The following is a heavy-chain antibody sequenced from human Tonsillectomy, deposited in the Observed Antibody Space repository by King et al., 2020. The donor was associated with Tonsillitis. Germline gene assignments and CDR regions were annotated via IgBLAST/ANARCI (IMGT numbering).Heavy chain of an antibody. J-gene: IGHJ4*02. CDR1: GFSLSTNGVG. V-gene: IGHV2-5*02. CDR2: IHWDDDK. D-gene: IGHD1-14*01. CDR3: AHREATGIFDY. Sequence: VTLKESGPTLVKPTQTLTLTCTFSGFSLSTNGVGVGWIRQPPGKALEWLALIHWDDDKRYSPSLKSRLTITKDTSKNQVVLTVTNMDPVDTATYYCAHREATGIFDYWGQGTLVTVSS.